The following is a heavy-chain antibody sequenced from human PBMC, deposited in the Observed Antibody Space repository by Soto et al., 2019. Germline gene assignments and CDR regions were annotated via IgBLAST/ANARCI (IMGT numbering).Heavy chain of an antibody. CDR2: ISSISSYT. D-gene: IGHD5-18*01. CDR3: ARYIYGYVVY. V-gene: IGHV3-11*06. CDR1: GFTFSDYY. J-gene: IGHJ4*02. Sequence: GGSLRLSCAASGFTFSDYYMSWIRQAPGKGPEWVSYISSISSYTNYADSVKGRFTISRDNAKNSLYLQMNSLRAGDTAVYYCARYIYGYVVYWGPGTLVTVSS.